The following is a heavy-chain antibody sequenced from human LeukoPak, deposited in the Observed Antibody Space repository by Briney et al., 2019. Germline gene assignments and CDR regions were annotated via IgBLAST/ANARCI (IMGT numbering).Heavy chain of an antibody. CDR1: GYTFTDYY. Sequence: DSVKLSCTASGYTFTDYYMNWVRQAPGQGLEWMGWININSGGTHYAQKFQGRVTMTRGTSITTAYMELSGLRSDDTAMYYCTRALGSDYWGQGTLVTVPA. D-gene: IGHD1-26*01. CDR3: TRALGSDY. J-gene: IGHJ4*02. CDR2: ININSGGT. V-gene: IGHV1-2*02.